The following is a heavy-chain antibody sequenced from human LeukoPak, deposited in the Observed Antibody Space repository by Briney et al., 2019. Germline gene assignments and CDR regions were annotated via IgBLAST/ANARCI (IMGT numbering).Heavy chain of an antibody. CDR2: IYSGGST. V-gene: IGHV3-53*01. Sequence: PGGSLRLSCAASGFTVSSNYMSWVRQAPGKGLEWVSVIYSGGSTYYADSVKGRFTISRDNSKNTLYLQMNSLRAEDTAVYYCARTPLGQGNWFDSWGQGTLVTVSS. D-gene: IGHD3-16*01. CDR1: GFTVSSNY. CDR3: ARTPLGQGNWFDS. J-gene: IGHJ5*01.